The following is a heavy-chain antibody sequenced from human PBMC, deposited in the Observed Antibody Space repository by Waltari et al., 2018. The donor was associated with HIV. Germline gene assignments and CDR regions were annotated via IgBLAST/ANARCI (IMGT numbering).Heavy chain of an antibody. CDR3: ASGSHYCSGGSCDYYYYDMDV. D-gene: IGHD2-15*01. V-gene: IGHV3-20*04. CDR1: GIPFDDYG. CDR2: INWNGGST. Sequence: EVQLVESGGGVVRPGGSLRLSCAASGIPFDDYGMSWVRQAPGKGLEWVSGINWNGGSTGYADSVKGRFTISRDNAKKSLFLQMNSLRAEDTALYYCASGSHYCSGGSCDYYYYDMDVWGQGTTVTVSS. J-gene: IGHJ6*02.